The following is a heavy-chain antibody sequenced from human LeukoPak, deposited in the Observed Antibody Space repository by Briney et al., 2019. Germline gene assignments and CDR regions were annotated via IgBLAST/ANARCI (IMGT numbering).Heavy chain of an antibody. CDR2: IYYSGST. CDR1: GGSISSSSYY. CDR3: ARRVGGPYGMDV. D-gene: IGHD3-16*01. V-gene: IGHV4-39*07. J-gene: IGHJ6*02. Sequence: SQTLSLTCTVSGGSISSSSYYWGWIRQPPGKGLEWIGSIYYSGSTYYNPSLKSRVTISVDTSKNQFSLKLSSVTAADTAVYYCARRVGGPYGMDVWGQGTTVTVSS.